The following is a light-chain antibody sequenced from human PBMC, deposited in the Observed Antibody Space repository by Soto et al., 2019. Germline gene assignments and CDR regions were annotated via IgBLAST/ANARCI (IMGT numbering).Light chain of an antibody. CDR3: SSYAVTKIFV. J-gene: IGLJ1*01. CDR2: EVS. Sequence: QSVLTQPPSASGSPGQSVTISCTGTSSDVGGYNYVSWYQQHPGKAPKVIIYEVSKRPSGVPARFSGSKSGSTASLTVSGLHAEDEADYYCSSYAVTKIFVFGTGTKVTVL. CDR1: SSDVGGYNY. V-gene: IGLV2-8*01.